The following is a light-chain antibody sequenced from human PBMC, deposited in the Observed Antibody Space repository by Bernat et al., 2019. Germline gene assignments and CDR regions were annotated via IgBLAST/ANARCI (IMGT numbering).Light chain of an antibody. J-gene: IGKJ1*01. V-gene: IGKV1-5*03. CDR2: KAS. Sequence: DIQMTQSPSTLSASVGDRVTITCRASQSISSWLAWYQQKPGKAPKLLIYKASSLESGVPSRFSGSGSGTEFTLTISSLQPYDFATYYCQQYNSYSWTFGQGTQVVIK. CDR3: QQYNSYSWT. CDR1: QSISSW.